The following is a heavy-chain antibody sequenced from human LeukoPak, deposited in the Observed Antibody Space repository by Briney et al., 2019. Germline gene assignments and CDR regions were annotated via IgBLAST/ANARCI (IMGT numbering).Heavy chain of an antibody. CDR3: ANRYSSSDAPFDY. V-gene: IGHV3-9*01. J-gene: IGHJ4*02. D-gene: IGHD6-13*01. Sequence: GGSLRLSCAASGFTFDDYAMHWVRQAPGKGLEWVSGISWNSGSIGYADSVKGRFTISRDNAKNFLYLQMNSLRAEDTALYYCANRYSSSDAPFDYWGQGTLVTVSS. CDR2: ISWNSGSI. CDR1: GFTFDDYA.